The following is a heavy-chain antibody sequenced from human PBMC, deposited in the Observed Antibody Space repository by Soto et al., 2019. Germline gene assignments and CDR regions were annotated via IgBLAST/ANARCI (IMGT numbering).Heavy chain of an antibody. V-gene: IGHV5-10-1*01. CDR1: GYSFTSYW. CDR2: IDPSDSYT. CDR3: AGLYYYDSSGSLHDAFDI. Sequence: PGESLKISCKGSGYSFTSYWISWVRQMPGKGLEWMGRIDPSDSYTNYSPSFQGHVTISADKSISTAYLQWSSLKASDTAMYYCAGLYYYDSSGSLHDAFDIWGQGTVVTVSS. D-gene: IGHD3-22*01. J-gene: IGHJ3*02.